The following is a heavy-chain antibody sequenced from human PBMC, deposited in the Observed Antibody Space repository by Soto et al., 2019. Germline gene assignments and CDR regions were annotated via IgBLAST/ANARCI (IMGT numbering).Heavy chain of an antibody. V-gene: IGHV3-11*01. CDR1: GFTFSDYY. J-gene: IGHJ5*02. Sequence: PGVSLRLSCAASGFTFSDYYMSWIRQAPGKGLEWVSYISSSGSTIYYADSVKGRFTISSDNAKNSLYMKMNSLRAEDTAVYYCARGGPDILTGSQGWFDPWGQGTLVTVSS. CDR2: ISSSGSTI. D-gene: IGHD3-9*01. CDR3: ARGGPDILTGSQGWFDP.